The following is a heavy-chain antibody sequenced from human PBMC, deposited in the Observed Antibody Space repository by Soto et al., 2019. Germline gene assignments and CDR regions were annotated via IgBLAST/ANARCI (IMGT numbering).Heavy chain of an antibody. J-gene: IGHJ6*02. CDR3: ARDSSITMIVVVITTAGYGMDV. D-gene: IGHD3-22*01. CDR2: ISSSSYI. Sequence: GGSLRLSCAASGFTFSSYSMNWVRQAPGKGLEWVSSISSSSYIYYADSVKGRFTISRDNAKNSLYLQMNSLRAEDTAVYYCARDSSITMIVVVITTAGYGMDVWGQGTTVTVSS. CDR1: GFTFSSYS. V-gene: IGHV3-21*01.